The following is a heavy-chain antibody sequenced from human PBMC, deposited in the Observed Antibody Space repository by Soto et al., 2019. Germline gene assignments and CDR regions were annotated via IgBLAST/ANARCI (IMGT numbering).Heavy chain of an antibody. Sequence: SETLSLTCAVSGGSFSGYYWSWIRQPPWKGLEWIGVINHSGSTNYNPSLKSRVTISVDTSKNQFSLKLSSVTAADTAVYYCARPGIAAAGLDAFDIWGQGTMVTVSS. CDR3: ARPGIAAAGLDAFDI. D-gene: IGHD6-13*01. J-gene: IGHJ3*02. V-gene: IGHV4-34*01. CDR2: INHSGST. CDR1: GGSFSGYY.